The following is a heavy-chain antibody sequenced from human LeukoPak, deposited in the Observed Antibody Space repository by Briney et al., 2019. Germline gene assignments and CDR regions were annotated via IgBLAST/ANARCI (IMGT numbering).Heavy chain of an antibody. CDR1: GFSVSDNY. Sequence: GGSLRLSCAASGFSVSDNYINWVHQAPGKGLEWVSIIYSDGMTYYGDSVKGRFTISRDNSKNTLYLQMNSLRTEDTAVYYCARDSPINFSRAFDVWGHGTMVTVSS. CDR3: ARDSPINFSRAFDV. J-gene: IGHJ3*01. D-gene: IGHD5-24*01. CDR2: IYSDGMT. V-gene: IGHV3-66*02.